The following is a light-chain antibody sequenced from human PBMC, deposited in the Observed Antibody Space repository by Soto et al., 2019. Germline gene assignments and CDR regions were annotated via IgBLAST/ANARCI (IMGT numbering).Light chain of an antibody. CDR1: SSDIDDYNY. Sequence: QSVLTQPASVSGSPGQSITISCTGTSSDIDDYNYVSWYQHHPGKAPKLMIYEVSNRPSGVSNRFSGSQSGNTASLTISGLQAEDGADYYCSSYTSINTGVFGVGTKLTVL. CDR2: EVS. V-gene: IGLV2-14*01. J-gene: IGLJ3*02. CDR3: SSYTSINTGV.